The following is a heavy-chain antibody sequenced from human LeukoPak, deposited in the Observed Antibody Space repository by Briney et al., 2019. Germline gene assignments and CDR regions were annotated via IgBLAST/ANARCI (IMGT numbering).Heavy chain of an antibody. CDR3: ARDGSGFGDY. CDR2: ISSSSSTI. J-gene: IGHJ4*02. D-gene: IGHD3-10*01. V-gene: IGHV3-48*01. CDR1: GFTFSSYS. Sequence: PGGSLRLSCAASGFTFSSYSMNWVRQAPGKGLEWVSYISSSSSTIYYADSVKGRFTISRDNAKNSLYLQMNSLRAEDTAVYYCARDGSGFGDYWGQGTLVTVSS.